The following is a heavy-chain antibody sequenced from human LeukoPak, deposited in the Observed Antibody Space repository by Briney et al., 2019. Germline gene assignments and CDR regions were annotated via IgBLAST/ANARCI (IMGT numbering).Heavy chain of an antibody. Sequence: SETLSLTCAVYGGSFSGYYWSWIRQPPGKGLEWIGEINHSGSTNYNPSLKSRVTISVDTSKNQFSLKLSSVTAADTAVYYCARDLPVRYSGSYFDYWGQGTLVTVSS. V-gene: IGHV4-34*01. J-gene: IGHJ4*02. CDR1: GGSFSGYY. CDR3: ARDLPVRYSGSYFDY. CDR2: INHSGST. D-gene: IGHD1-26*01.